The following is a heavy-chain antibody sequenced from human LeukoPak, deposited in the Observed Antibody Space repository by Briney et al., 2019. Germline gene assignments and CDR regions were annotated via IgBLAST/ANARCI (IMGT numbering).Heavy chain of an antibody. CDR1: GFTLSSYE. D-gene: IGHD3-10*02. Sequence: GGSLRLSCAAPGFTLSSYEMIWVSQAPGKGLEGVSYISSSGSTIYYADSVKGRFTISRDNAKNSLYLQMNSLRAEDTAVYYCAELGITMIGGVWGKGTTVTISS. CDR2: ISSSGSTI. J-gene: IGHJ6*04. CDR3: AELGITMIGGV. V-gene: IGHV3-48*03.